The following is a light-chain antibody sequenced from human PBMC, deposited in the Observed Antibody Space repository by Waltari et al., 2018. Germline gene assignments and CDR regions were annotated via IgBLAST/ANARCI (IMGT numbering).Light chain of an antibody. Sequence: QSVLTHPPPASGTPGQRVPIPFFGTYSNLGSHIVTWYQQLPGMAPKLLIYSNDYRPSGVPDRFSGSKAGTSASLAISGLQSEDEADYYCATWDDRLTGVVFGGGTRVTVL. CDR2: SND. CDR3: ATWDDRLTGVV. V-gene: IGLV1-44*01. CDR1: YSNLGSHI. J-gene: IGLJ2*01.